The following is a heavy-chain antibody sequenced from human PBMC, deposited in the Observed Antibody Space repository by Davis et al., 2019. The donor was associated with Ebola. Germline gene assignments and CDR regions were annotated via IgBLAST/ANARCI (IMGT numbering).Heavy chain of an antibody. CDR2: IGTAGDT. J-gene: IGHJ4*02. D-gene: IGHD2-15*01. CDR1: GFTFSSYW. Sequence: PGGSLRLSCAASGFTFSSYWMHWVRHTTGKGLEWVSAIGTAGDTYYPGSVKGRFTISRENAKNSLYLQMNSLRAGDTAVYYCAKSHCSGGSCPYYFDFWGQGTQVTVSS. V-gene: IGHV3-13*01. CDR3: AKSHCSGGSCPYYFDF.